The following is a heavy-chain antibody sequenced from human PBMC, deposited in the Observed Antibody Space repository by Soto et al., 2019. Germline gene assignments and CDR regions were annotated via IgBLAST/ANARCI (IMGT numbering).Heavy chain of an antibody. CDR1: GFTFDDYA. CDR3: AKDSFWSGFSPGQNWFDP. CDR2: ISGDGGRT. V-gene: IGHV3-43*02. D-gene: IGHD3-3*01. J-gene: IGHJ5*02. Sequence: GGSLRLSCAASGFTFDDYAMHWVRQAPGKGLEWVSLISGDGGRTYYADSVKGRFTISRDNSKNSLYLQMNSLRTEDTALYYCAKDSFWSGFSPGQNWFDPWGQGTLVTVSS.